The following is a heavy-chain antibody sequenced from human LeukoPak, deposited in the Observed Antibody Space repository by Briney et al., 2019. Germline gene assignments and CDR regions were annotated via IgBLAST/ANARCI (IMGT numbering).Heavy chain of an antibody. CDR3: ARGSDYYYYMDV. CDR1: GGSISSGGYY. CDR2: IYHSGST. V-gene: IGHV4-30-2*01. J-gene: IGHJ6*03. Sequence: PSETLSLTCTVSGGSISSGGYYWSWIRQPPGKGLEWIGYIYHSGSTYYNPSLKSRVTISVDRSKNQFSLKLSSVTAADTAVYYCARGSDYYYYMDVWGKGTTVTVPS.